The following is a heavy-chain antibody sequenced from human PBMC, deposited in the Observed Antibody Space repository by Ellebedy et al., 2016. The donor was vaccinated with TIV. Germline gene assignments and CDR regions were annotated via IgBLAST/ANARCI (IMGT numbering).Heavy chain of an antibody. D-gene: IGHD4/OR15-4a*01. J-gene: IGHJ4*02. Sequence: GESLKISXAASGFTFSTYAMHWVRQAPGKGLEWVAVISYGGSNKYYADSVKGRFTISRDNSKNTLNLQMNSLRAEDTAVYYCASQRSPGANSAGPLDYWGQGTLVTVSS. CDR3: ASQRSPGANSAGPLDY. CDR2: ISYGGSNK. CDR1: GFTFSTYA. V-gene: IGHV3-30-3*01.